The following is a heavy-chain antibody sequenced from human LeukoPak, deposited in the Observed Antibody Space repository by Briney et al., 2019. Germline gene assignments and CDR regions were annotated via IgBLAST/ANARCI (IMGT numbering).Heavy chain of an antibody. D-gene: IGHD2-2*02. J-gene: IGHJ5*02. Sequence: SETLSLTCAAYGGSFSGYYWSWIRQPPWKGLEWIGEINHSGSTNYNPSLESRVTISVDTSKNQFSLKLSSVTAADTAVYYCARGGNQLLYSWRNWFDPWGQGTLVTVSS. V-gene: IGHV4-34*01. CDR3: ARGGNQLLYSWRNWFDP. CDR2: INHSGST. CDR1: GGSFSGYY.